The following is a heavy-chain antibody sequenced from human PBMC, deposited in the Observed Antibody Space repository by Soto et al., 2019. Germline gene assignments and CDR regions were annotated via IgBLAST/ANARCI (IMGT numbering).Heavy chain of an antibody. CDR2: TYYRSKWFN. V-gene: IGHV6-1*01. Sequence: SQTLSLTCAICGDRVSSNRAASNWIRQSPSRGLEWLGRTYYRSKWFNDYAVSVEGRITINPDTFKNQFSLQLNSLTPEDTGVYYCARGYAFDVWGQGTMVTVSS. CDR1: GDRVSSNRAA. CDR3: ARGYAFDV. J-gene: IGHJ3*01.